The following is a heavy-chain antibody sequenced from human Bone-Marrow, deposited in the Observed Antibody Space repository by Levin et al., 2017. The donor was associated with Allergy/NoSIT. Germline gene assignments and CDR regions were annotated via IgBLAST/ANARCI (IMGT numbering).Heavy chain of an antibody. CDR2: IYYSGST. CDR3: ASSYSSGWHLGY. CDR1: GGSISSSSYY. D-gene: IGHD6-19*01. V-gene: IGHV4-39*01. Sequence: SETLSLTCTVSGGSISSSSYYWGWIRQPPGKGLEWIGSIYYSGSTYYNPSLKSRVTISVDTSKNQFSLKLSSVTAADTAVYYCASSYSSGWHLGYWGQGTLVTVSS. J-gene: IGHJ4*02.